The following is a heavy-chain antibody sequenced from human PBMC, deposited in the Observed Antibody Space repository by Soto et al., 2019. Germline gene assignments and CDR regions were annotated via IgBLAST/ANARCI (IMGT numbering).Heavy chain of an antibody. CDR1: GGTFGSYA. Sequence: QVQLVQSGAEVKKPGSSVKVSWKASGGTFGSYAISWVRQAPGQGLEWMGGIIPIPGTANYAQKFQGRVTIVADESTSTAYMELSSLRSEDTAVYYCARSQGSRTSLEIFYYYYYGMDVWGQGTTVTVSS. V-gene: IGHV1-69*01. D-gene: IGHD2-2*01. CDR2: IIPIPGTA. J-gene: IGHJ6*02. CDR3: ARSQGSRTSLEIFYYYYYGMDV.